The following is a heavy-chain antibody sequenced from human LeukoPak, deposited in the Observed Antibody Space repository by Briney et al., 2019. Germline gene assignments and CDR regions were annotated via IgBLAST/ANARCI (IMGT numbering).Heavy chain of an antibody. CDR3: ARDRDYYDSSGYYLAAEYFQH. D-gene: IGHD3-22*01. CDR2: INHDGSEK. J-gene: IGHJ1*01. Sequence: GGSLRLSCAASGFTFSNYWMSWVRQAPGKGLEWVANINHDGSEKYYVDSVKGRFTISRDNAKNSLYLQMNSLRAEDTAVYYCARDRDYYDSSGYYLAAEYFQHWGQGTLVTVSS. V-gene: IGHV3-7*01. CDR1: GFTFSNYW.